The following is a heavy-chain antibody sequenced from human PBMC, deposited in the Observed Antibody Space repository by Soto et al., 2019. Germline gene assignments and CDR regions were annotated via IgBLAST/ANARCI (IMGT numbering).Heavy chain of an antibody. CDR2: ISGSGGST. CDR1: GFTFSSYA. Sequence: RLSCAASGFTFSSYAMGWVRQAPWKGLELVSAISGSGGSTYYADSVKGRFTISRDNSKNTLYLQMNSLRAEDTAVYYCANPRGLKGYSSGTSPLDYWGQGTMVTVSS. V-gene: IGHV3-23*01. CDR3: ANPRGLKGYSSGTSPLDY. D-gene: IGHD6-19*01. J-gene: IGHJ4*02.